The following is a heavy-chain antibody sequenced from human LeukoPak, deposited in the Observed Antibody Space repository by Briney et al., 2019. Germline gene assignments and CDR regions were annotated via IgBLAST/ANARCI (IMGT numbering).Heavy chain of an antibody. CDR1: GYTFTGYY. V-gene: IGHV1-8*02. Sequence: ASVKVSCKASGYTFTGYYMHWVRQAPGQGLEWMGWINPNSGNTGYAQKFQGRVTMTRNTSISTAYMELSSLRSEDTAVYYCASLITMVRGVYYGMDVWGQGTTVTVSS. CDR2: INPNSGNT. D-gene: IGHD3-10*01. CDR3: ASLITMVRGVYYGMDV. J-gene: IGHJ6*02.